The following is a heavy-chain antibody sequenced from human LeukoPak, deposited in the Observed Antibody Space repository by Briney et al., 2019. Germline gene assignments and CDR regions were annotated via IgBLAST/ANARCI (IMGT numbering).Heavy chain of an antibody. V-gene: IGHV1-2*02. CDR3: ARPIAAAGARYYFDY. Sequence: ASVKVSCKASGYTLTGYYMHWVRQAPGQGLEWMGWINPNSGGTNYAQKFQGRVTMTRDTSISTAYMELSRLRSDDTAVYYCARPIAAAGARYYFDYWGQGTLVTVSS. CDR2: INPNSGGT. CDR1: GYTLTGYY. D-gene: IGHD6-13*01. J-gene: IGHJ4*02.